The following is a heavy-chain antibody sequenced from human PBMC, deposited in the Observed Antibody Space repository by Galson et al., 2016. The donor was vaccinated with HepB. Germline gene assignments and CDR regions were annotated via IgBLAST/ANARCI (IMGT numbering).Heavy chain of an antibody. D-gene: IGHD2-15*01. J-gene: IGHJ5*02. V-gene: IGHV1-18*01. CDR1: GYIFSDYG. CDR3: ARDPRGHCGGGSCPPES. CDR2: ISAYNGDT. Sequence: SVKVSCKASGYIFSDYGLSWVRQAPGQSLEWMGWISAYNGDTQYARKFQGRVTMTTDTPTSTAYMHLTNLRSDDTAIYYCARDPRGHCGGGSCPPESWGQGTLVTVSS.